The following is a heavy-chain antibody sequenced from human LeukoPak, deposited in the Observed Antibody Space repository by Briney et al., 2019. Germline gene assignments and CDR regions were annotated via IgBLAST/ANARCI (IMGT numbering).Heavy chain of an antibody. V-gene: IGHV3-23*01. Sequence: GGSLRLPCAASGFPFSSYAMSWVRQAPGKGLEWVSAISGSGGSTYYADSVKGRFTISRDNSKNTLYLQMNSLRAEDTAVYYCAKVRGYSYGPTDYWGQGTLVTVSS. CDR2: ISGSGGST. J-gene: IGHJ4*02. CDR3: AKVRGYSYGPTDY. CDR1: GFPFSSYA. D-gene: IGHD5-18*01.